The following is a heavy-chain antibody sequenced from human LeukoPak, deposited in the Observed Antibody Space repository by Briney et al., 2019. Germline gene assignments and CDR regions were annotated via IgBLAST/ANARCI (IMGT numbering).Heavy chain of an antibody. CDR3: ARDIGQYSSSWYFDY. CDR1: GYTFTSYG. CDR2: ISAYNGNT. V-gene: IGHV1-18*01. Sequence: ASVKVSCKASGYTFTSYGISWVRQAPGQGLEWMGWISAYNGNTNYAQKLQGRVTMTTDTSTSIAYMELRSPRSDDTAVYYCARDIGQYSSSWYFDYWGQGTLVTVSS. D-gene: IGHD6-13*01. J-gene: IGHJ4*02.